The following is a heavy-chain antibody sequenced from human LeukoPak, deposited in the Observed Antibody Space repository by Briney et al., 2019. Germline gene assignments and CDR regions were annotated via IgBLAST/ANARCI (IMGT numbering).Heavy chain of an antibody. V-gene: IGHV3-7*04. CDR2: IKQDGSEK. CDR3: ARETEMANLDY. Sequence: GGSLRLSCTASGFTFSSYWMNWVRQAPGKGLEWVANIKQDGSEKYYVDSVKGRFTISRDNARKSQYLQMNSLRAEDTAVYYCARETEMANLDYWGQGTLVTVSS. D-gene: IGHD5-24*01. CDR1: GFTFSSYW. J-gene: IGHJ4*02.